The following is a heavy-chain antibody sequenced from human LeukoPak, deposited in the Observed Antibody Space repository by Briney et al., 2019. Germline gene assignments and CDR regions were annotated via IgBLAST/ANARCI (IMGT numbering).Heavy chain of an antibody. CDR2: IIPIFGTA. Sequence: ASVKVSCKASGGTFSSYAISWVRQAPGQGVEWMGGIIPIFGTANYAQKFQGRVTITTDESTSTAYMELSSLRSEDTAVYYCASSPSRNYYDSSGYYYPSDYWGQGTLVTVSS. J-gene: IGHJ4*02. D-gene: IGHD3-22*01. CDR3: ASSPSRNYYDSSGYYYPSDY. CDR1: GGTFSSYA. V-gene: IGHV1-69*05.